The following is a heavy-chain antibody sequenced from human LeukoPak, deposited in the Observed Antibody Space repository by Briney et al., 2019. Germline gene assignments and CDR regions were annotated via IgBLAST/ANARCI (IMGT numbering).Heavy chain of an antibody. CDR1: GFTFSSYE. J-gene: IGHJ4*02. Sequence: GGSLRLSCAASGFTFSSYELNWVRQAPGKGLEWVANIKPDGSEKNYVDSVKGRFTISKDNAKDSLFLQLNSLRAEDTALYYCARYGVTAGLDYWGQGTLVTVSS. V-gene: IGHV3-7*01. CDR3: ARYGVTAGLDY. CDR2: IKPDGSEK. D-gene: IGHD5-18*01.